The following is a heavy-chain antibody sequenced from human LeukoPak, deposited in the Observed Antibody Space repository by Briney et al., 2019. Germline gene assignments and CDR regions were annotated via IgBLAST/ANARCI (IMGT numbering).Heavy chain of an antibody. Sequence: GGSLRLSCAASGFTFSSYDMHWVRQAPGRGLEWVSAMGISGDTYYPDSVKGRFTISIENAKNSMYLQMNSLRDGDTAGYDFITGGIKVPGIDGFDLWGQGTMVTVSS. CDR2: MGISGDT. D-gene: IGHD2-15*01. CDR1: GFTFSSYD. CDR3: ITGGIKVPGIDGFDL. J-gene: IGHJ3*01. V-gene: IGHV3-13*01.